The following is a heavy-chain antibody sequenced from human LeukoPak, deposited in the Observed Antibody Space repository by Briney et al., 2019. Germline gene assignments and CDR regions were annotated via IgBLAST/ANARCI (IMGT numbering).Heavy chain of an antibody. Sequence: SETPSLTSTLSRGSLSSYFWISIRQSAGPALAWIGYSYHSGSTNYNPSLKSRVTISVDTSKNQFSLRLSSVTAADTAVYYCARERRGPTYFDYWGQGTLATVSS. D-gene: IGHD3-10*01. V-gene: IGHV4-59*01. CDR2: SYHSGST. CDR1: RGSLSSYF. J-gene: IGHJ4*02. CDR3: ARERRGPTYFDY.